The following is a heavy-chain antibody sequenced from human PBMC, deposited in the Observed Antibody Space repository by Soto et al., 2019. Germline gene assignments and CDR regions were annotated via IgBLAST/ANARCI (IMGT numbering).Heavy chain of an antibody. Sequence: ASVKVSCKASGYTFTSYAMHWVRQAPGQRLEWMGWINAGNGNTKYSQKFQGRVTITRDTSASTTYMELSSLRSEDTAVYYCATKNSDYYYYYGMDVWGQGTTVTVSS. CDR1: GYTFTSYA. J-gene: IGHJ6*02. CDR2: INAGNGNT. D-gene: IGHD3-10*01. V-gene: IGHV1-3*01. CDR3: ATKNSDYYYYYGMDV.